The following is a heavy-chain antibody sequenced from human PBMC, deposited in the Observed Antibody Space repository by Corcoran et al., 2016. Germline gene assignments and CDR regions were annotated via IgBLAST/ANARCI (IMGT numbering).Heavy chain of an antibody. V-gene: IGHV3-73*02. CDR1: GFTFSGSA. CDR2: IRSRPKGSAT. D-gene: IGHD1-1*01. CDR3: ARLEPDNYYYYGMDV. J-gene: IGHJ6*02. Sequence: EVQLVESGGDLVQPGGSLTLSCAASGFTFSGSALHWVRQASGKGLEWVGRIRSRPKGSATAYAVSVQGRFTISRDDSKNTAFLQMNSLKTEDTALYYCARLEPDNYYYYGMDVWGQGTSVTVSS.